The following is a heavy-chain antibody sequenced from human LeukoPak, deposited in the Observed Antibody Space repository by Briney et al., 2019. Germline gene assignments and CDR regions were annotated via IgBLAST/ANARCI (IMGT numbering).Heavy chain of an antibody. J-gene: IGHJ4*02. D-gene: IGHD3-3*01. CDR1: GFTFSDYY. Sequence: GGSLRLSCAASGFTFSDYYMSWIRQAPGKGLEWVSYISSSGSTIYYADSVRGRFTISRDNAKNSLYLQMNSLRAEDTAVYYCAREPSYYDFWSGYYTGGYFDYWGQGTLVTVSS. V-gene: IGHV3-11*01. CDR3: AREPSYYDFWSGYYTGGYFDY. CDR2: ISSSGSTI.